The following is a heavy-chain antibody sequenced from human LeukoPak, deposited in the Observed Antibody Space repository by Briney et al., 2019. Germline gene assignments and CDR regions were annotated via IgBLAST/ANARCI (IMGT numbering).Heavy chain of an antibody. D-gene: IGHD6-13*01. CDR3: ARGTVAGLDY. CDR1: GGFISNNY. V-gene: IGHV4-4*07. J-gene: IGHJ4*02. CDR2: IYTSGST. Sequence: SETLSLTCTVSGGFISNNYWSWIRQPAEKGLEWIGLIYTSGSTNYTPSLKSRVTISVDTSRNKFSLKLNSVTAADTAVYYCARGTVAGLDYWGQGTLVTVSS.